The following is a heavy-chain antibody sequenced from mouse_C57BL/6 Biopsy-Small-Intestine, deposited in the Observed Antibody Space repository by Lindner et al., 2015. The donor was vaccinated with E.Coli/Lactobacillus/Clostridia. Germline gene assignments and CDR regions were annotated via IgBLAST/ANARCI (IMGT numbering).Heavy chain of an antibody. Sequence: SVKVSCKASGYTFTDYYIHWVRQAPGQGLEWMGRISPKSGDAYYKQKFQGRVTMTRDTTITTAYMELGSLRSDDTAVYYCTRTVVYDSSGYLYWGQGTLVTVSS. CDR3: TRTVVYDSSGYLY. D-gene: IGHD2-3*01. CDR2: ISPKSGDA. CDR1: GYTFTDYY. V-gene: IGHV1-84*02. J-gene: IGHJ4*01.